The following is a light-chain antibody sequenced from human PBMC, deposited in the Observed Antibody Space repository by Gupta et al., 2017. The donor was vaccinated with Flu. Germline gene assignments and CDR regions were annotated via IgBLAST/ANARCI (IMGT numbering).Light chain of an antibody. CDR3: GTWDGSLSAGV. CDR1: SSNIGNNF. V-gene: IGLV1-51*02. J-gene: IGLJ3*02. Sequence: QSVLPQPPSLSAAPGQKVTISCSGSSSNIGNNFVSWYQQLPGTAPKLLIYENNKRPSGIPGRFSGSKSGTSATLGITGLQTGDEADYYCGTWDGSLSAGVFGGGTKLTVL. CDR2: ENN.